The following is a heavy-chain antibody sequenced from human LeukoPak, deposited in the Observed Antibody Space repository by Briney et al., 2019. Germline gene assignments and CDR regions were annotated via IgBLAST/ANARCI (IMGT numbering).Heavy chain of an antibody. CDR1: GFTFSNFG. V-gene: IGHV3-30*03. D-gene: IGHD6-19*01. CDR2: ISYDGSNK. Sequence: GGSLRLSCAASGFTFSNFGMHWVRQAPGKGLEWVAVISYDGSNKYYADSVKGRFTISRDDSKNTLHLQMNSLRVEDTGVYYCVREGRIAVAGLNWFDPWGQGTLVTVSS. J-gene: IGHJ5*02. CDR3: VREGRIAVAGLNWFDP.